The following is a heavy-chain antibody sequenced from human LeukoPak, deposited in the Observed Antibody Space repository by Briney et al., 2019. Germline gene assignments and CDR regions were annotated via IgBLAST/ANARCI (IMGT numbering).Heavy chain of an antibody. J-gene: IGHJ4*02. V-gene: IGHV1-18*01. D-gene: IGHD1-26*01. CDR3: ARAHFGSYYVY. CDR1: GYTFTSYG. CDR2: ISAYNGNT. Sequence: GASVKVSCKASGYTFTSYGISWVRQAPGQGLERMGWISAYNGNTNYAQKLQGRVTMTRDTSISTAYMELSSLRSDDTAVYYCARAHFGSYYVYWGQGTLVTVSS.